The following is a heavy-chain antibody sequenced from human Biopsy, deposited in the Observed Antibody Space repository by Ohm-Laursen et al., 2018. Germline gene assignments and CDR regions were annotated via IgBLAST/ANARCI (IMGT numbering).Heavy chain of an antibody. Sequence: GTLSLTCTVSGDSVSSGSFYWTWIRQPPGQGLEYIGYIYDRGSTAKYNPSLESRVTMSVDMPKNQFSLKLSSVTAADTAIYYCARGMRSSGWPYFDSWGQGTLVTVSS. CDR2: IYDRGSTA. J-gene: IGHJ4*02. CDR3: ARGMRSSGWPYFDS. V-gene: IGHV4-61*01. CDR1: GDSVSSGSFY. D-gene: IGHD6-19*01.